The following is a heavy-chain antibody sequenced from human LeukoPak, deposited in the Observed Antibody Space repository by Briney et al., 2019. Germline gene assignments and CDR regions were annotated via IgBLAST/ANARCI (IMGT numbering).Heavy chain of an antibody. Sequence: SQTLSLTCTVSGYSISSGYYWGWIRQPPGKGLEWIGSIHHSGSTYSNPSLKSRVTISVDTSKNQFSLKLNSVTAADTAVYYCARVPWVRGVTQYYFDYWGQGTLVTVSS. D-gene: IGHD3-10*01. CDR3: ARVPWVRGVTQYYFDY. V-gene: IGHV4-38-2*02. J-gene: IGHJ4*02. CDR1: GYSISSGYY. CDR2: IHHSGST.